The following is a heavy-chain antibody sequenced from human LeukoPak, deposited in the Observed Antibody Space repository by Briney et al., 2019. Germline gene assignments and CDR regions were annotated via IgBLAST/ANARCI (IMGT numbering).Heavy chain of an antibody. CDR1: GYIFSSYY. V-gene: IGHV1-46*01. D-gene: IGHD1-26*01. CDR2: IDPRGDST. J-gene: IGHJ4*02. Sequence: RASVTVSCKASGYIFSSYYMHWVRQAPGQGLEWMGIIDPRGDSTSYAQKFQGRLTMTKDMSTSTLYMELSSLRSEDTAVYYCAREHSASALDYWGQGTLVTVSS. CDR3: AREHSASALDY.